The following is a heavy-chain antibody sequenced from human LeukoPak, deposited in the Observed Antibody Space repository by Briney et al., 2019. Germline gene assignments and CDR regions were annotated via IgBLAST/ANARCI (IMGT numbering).Heavy chain of an antibody. CDR2: IWYDGNNE. D-gene: IGHD2-2*01. CDR3: ARALGSTDDC. CDR1: GFTFRNYG. Sequence: PGGSLRLSCAASGFTFRNYGMHWVRQAPGKGLKWVAVIWYDGNNEYYVDSVKGRFTISRDNSKNTLDLQMNSLRAEDTAVYYCARALGSTDDCWGQGTLVTVSS. J-gene: IGHJ4*02. V-gene: IGHV3-33*01.